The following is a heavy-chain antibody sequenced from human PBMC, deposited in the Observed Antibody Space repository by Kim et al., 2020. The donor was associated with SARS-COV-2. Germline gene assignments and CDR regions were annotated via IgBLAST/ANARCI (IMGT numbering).Heavy chain of an antibody. CDR3: ARGYSYGYGNWLDP. CDR2: ISYDGSNK. V-gene: IGHV3-30*04. J-gene: IGHJ5*02. Sequence: GGSLRLSCAASGFTFSSYAMHWVRQAPGKGLEWVAVISYDGSNKYYADSVKGRFTISRDNSKNTLYLQMNSLRAEDTAVYYCARGYSYGYGNWLDPWGQGTRITVSS. D-gene: IGHD5-18*01. CDR1: GFTFSSYA.